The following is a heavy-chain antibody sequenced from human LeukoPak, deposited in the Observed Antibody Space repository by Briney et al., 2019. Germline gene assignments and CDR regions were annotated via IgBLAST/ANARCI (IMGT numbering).Heavy chain of an antibody. Sequence: PSETLSLTCTVSGGSISSSSYYWGWIRQPPGKGLEWIGSIYYSGSTYYNPSLKSRVTIFVDTSKNQFSLKLSSVTAADTAVYYCASDRIAAAGTGYYYYYYGMDVWGQGTTVTVSS. V-gene: IGHV4-39*01. CDR1: GGSISSSSYY. CDR3: ASDRIAAAGTGYYYYYYGMDV. D-gene: IGHD6-13*01. CDR2: IYYSGST. J-gene: IGHJ6*02.